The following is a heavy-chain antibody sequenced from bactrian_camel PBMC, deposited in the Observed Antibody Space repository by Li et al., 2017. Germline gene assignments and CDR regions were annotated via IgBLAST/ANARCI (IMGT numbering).Heavy chain of an antibody. J-gene: IGHJ4*01. CDR3: AASWRWTCTTGSDSY. CDR2: INSGGRT. Sequence: QLVESGGDLVHPGGSLRISCAASGFTFTSGDMNWVRQAPEKGLEWVSRINSGGRTWYAVSVKGRFTISRDNAKNTLYLQMNTLKSEDTAMYYCAASWRWTCTTGSDSYWGQGTQVTVS. D-gene: IGHD1*01. V-gene: IGHV3S10*01. CDR1: GFTFTSGD.